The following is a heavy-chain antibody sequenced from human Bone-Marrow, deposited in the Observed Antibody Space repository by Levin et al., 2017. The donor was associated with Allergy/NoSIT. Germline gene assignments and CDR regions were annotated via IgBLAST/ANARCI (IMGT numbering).Heavy chain of an antibody. CDR2: IYSGGRG. Sequence: GGSLRLSCAASGFTVSSNHMSWVRQAPRKGLEWVSLIYSGGRGYYADSVRGRFTISRDNSKNTLYLQLNSLRAEDTAVYYCAIYGSGNDYSAFDIWGQGTMVTVSS. CDR1: GFTVSSNH. D-gene: IGHD3-10*01. CDR3: AIYGSGNDYSAFDI. J-gene: IGHJ3*02. V-gene: IGHV3-53*01.